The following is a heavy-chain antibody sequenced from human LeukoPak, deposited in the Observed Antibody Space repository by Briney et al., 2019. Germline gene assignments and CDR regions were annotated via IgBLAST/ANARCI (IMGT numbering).Heavy chain of an antibody. CDR3: ATSGPAGVATVQAY. CDR1: GYTLSELS. D-gene: IGHD5-12*01. V-gene: IGHV1-24*01. J-gene: IGHJ4*02. CDR2: FEPEVGET. Sequence: ASVKVSCKVSGYTLSELSIHWVRQPPGKGLEWMGGFEPEVGETIYAHKFQGRVTMIEDTSTDTGYMELTSLRSDDTAVYYCATSGPAGVATVQAYWGQGSLVTFSS.